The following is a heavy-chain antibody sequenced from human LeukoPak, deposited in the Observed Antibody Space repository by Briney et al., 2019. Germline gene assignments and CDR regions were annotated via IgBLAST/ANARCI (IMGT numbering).Heavy chain of an antibody. CDR3: VRDTFSPDAFDI. Sequence: GGSLRLSCAASGFTFSSYSMNWVRQAPGKGLEWLSYVSYSSSTIYYADSVKGRFTISRDNAKNSLYLQMNSLRAEDTAVYYCVRDTFSPDAFDIWGQGTMVTVSS. D-gene: IGHD3-16*01. V-gene: IGHV3-48*04. J-gene: IGHJ3*02. CDR1: GFTFSSYS. CDR2: VSYSSSTI.